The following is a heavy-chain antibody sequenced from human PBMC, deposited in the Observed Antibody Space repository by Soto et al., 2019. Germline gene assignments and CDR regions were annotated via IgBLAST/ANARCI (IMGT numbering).Heavy chain of an antibody. CDR1: GGTFSSYA. CDR2: IIPIFGTA. CDR3: ARDLSPPTTALYYYGMDV. Sequence: VASVKVSCKASGGTFSSYAISWVRQAPGQGLEWMGGIIPIFGTANYAQKFQGRVTITADESTSTAYMELSSLRSEDTAVYYCARDLSPPTTALYYYGMDVWGQGTTVTVSS. J-gene: IGHJ6*02. V-gene: IGHV1-69*13. D-gene: IGHD3-16*02.